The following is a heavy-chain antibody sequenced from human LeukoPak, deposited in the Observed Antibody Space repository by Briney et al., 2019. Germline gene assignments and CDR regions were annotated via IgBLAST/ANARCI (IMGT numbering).Heavy chain of an antibody. CDR3: ASSYGGFSDY. V-gene: IGHV1-18*01. CDR1: GYTFTSYG. D-gene: IGHD4-23*01. Sequence: ASANVSCKASGYTFTSYGISWVRQAPGQGLEWMGWISAYNGNTNYAQKLQGRVTMTTDTSTSTAYMELRSLRSDDTAVYYCASSYGGFSDYWGQGTLVTVSS. CDR2: ISAYNGNT. J-gene: IGHJ4*02.